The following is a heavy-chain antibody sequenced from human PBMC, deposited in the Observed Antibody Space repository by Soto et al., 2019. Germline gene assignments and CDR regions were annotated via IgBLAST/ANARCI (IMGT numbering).Heavy chain of an antibody. Sequence: SLRLPWAASGCTCSSHSVHCVRKNPETGLEWVSSISSSSSYIYYADSVKGRCTISRDNSKNSLYLQRNSLRAEDAAVYYCARAGRITIFGGEQILYNYYYMDVWGKRTSVTGSS. V-gene: IGHV3-21*01. J-gene: IGHJ6*03. CDR2: ISSSSSYI. CDR3: ARAGRITIFGGEQILYNYYYMDV. D-gene: IGHD3-3*01. CDR1: GCTCSSHS.